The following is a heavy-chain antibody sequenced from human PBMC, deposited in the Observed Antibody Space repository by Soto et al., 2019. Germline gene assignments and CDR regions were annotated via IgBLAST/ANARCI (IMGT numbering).Heavy chain of an antibody. D-gene: IGHD2-2*02. CDR1: GGTFSSYA. V-gene: IGHV1-69*13. J-gene: IGHJ3*02. CDR3: ARDLNQLYRAFDI. CDR2: IIPIFGTA. Sequence: AVKVSCKASGGTFSSYAISWVRQAPGQGLEWMGGIIPIFGTANYAQKFQGRVTITADESTSTAYMELSSLRSEDTAVYYCARDLNQLYRAFDIWGQGTMVTVSS.